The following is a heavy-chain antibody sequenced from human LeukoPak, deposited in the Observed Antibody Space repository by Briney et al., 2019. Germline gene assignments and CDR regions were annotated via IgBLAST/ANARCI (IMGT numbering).Heavy chain of an antibody. CDR1: GGSISSGGYY. J-gene: IGHJ6*03. CDR3: AREVAGQYYYYMDV. Sequence: PSQTLSLTCTVSGGSISSGGYYWSWIRQPPGKGLEWIGYIYHSGSTYYNPSLKSRVTISVDRSKNQFSLKLSSVTAADTAVYYCAREVAGQYYYYMDVWGKGTTVTVSS. D-gene: IGHD6-19*01. CDR2: IYHSGST. V-gene: IGHV4-30-2*01.